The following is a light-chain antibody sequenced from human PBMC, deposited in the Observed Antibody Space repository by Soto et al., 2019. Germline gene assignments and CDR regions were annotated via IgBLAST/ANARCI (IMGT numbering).Light chain of an antibody. V-gene: IGKV1-5*01. Sequence: IQMTQSPATLSASVGDRVTITGVASQSISSWLAWYQQKPGKAPKLLIYDASSLESGVPSRFSGSGSGTEFTLTISSLQPDDFATYYCQQYNSYSWTFGQGTKVDI. CDR2: DAS. CDR3: QQYNSYSWT. CDR1: QSISSW. J-gene: IGKJ1*01.